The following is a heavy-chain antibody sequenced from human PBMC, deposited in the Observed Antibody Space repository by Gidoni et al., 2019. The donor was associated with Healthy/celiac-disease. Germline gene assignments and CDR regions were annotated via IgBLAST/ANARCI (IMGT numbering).Heavy chain of an antibody. V-gene: IGHV4-34*01. J-gene: IGHJ5*02. CDR2: INHSGST. CDR3: AREVKQPEAPHWFDP. CDR1: GGSFSGYY. Sequence: QVQLQQWGAGLLKPSETLSLTCAVYGGSFSGYYWSWIRQPPGKGLEWIGEINHSGSTNYNPSLKSRVTISVDTSKNQFSLKLSSVTAADTAVYYCAREVKQPEAPHWFDPWGQGTLVTVSS. D-gene: IGHD6-13*01.